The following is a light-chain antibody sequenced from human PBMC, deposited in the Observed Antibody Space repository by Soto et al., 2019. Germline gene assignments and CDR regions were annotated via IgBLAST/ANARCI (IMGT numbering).Light chain of an antibody. Sequence: QSVLTQPPSVSGAPGQKVTISCTGGSSNIGSDYDVHWYQQIPGTAPRLLIYSNDDRPSGVPERFSGSKSGTSASLAITGLQAEHEADYYCQAFDNSLNGWIFGGGTKLTVL. CDR1: SSNIGSDYD. CDR2: SND. CDR3: QAFDNSLNGWI. J-gene: IGLJ2*01. V-gene: IGLV1-40*01.